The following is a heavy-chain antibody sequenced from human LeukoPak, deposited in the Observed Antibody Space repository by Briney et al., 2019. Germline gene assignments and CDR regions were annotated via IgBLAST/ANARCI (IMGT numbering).Heavy chain of an antibody. CDR3: ATASSDYVYYHY. D-gene: IGHD3-22*01. CDR1: GFTFGNYA. V-gene: IGHV3-23*05. Sequence: GGSLRLSCAASGFTFGNYAVTWVRQAPGKGLEWVSTIRNSGSTTYYADSVKGRFTISRDNSRNTLSLQMNSLRAEDTAVYYGATASSDYVYYHYWGESDPVTASS. CDR2: IRNSGSTT. J-gene: IGHJ1*01.